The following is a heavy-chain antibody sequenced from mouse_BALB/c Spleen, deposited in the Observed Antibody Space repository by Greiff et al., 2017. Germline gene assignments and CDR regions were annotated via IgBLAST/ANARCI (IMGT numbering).Heavy chain of an antibody. CDR1: GFAFSSYD. V-gene: IGHV5-12-1*01. CDR2: ISSGGGST. J-gene: IGHJ2*01. CDR3: ARHDYWFAY. Sequence: EVQLQESGGGLVKPGGSLKLSCAASGFAFSSYDMSWVRQTPEKRLEWVAYISSGGGSTYYPDTVKGRFTISRDNAKNTLYLQMSSLKSEDTAMYYCARHDYWFAYWGQGTTLTVSS. D-gene: IGHD2-4*01.